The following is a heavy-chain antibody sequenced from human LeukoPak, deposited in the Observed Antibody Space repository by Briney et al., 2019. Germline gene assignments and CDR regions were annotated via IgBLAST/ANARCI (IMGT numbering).Heavy chain of an antibody. CDR1: GGTYSSYA. Sequence: SVKVSCKASGGTYSSYAISWVRQAPGQGLEWMGRIIPIFGTANYAQKFQGRVTITTDESTSTAYMELSSLRSEDTAVYYCAREVSVTLYYYYYYMDVWGKGTTVTVSS. V-gene: IGHV1-69*05. J-gene: IGHJ6*03. D-gene: IGHD4-11*01. CDR2: IIPIFGTA. CDR3: AREVSVTLYYYYYYMDV.